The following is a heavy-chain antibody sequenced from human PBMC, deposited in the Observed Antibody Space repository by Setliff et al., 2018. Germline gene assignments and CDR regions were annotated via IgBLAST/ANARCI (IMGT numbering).Heavy chain of an antibody. CDR2: IYHSGST. D-gene: IGHD6-19*01. V-gene: IGHV4-38-2*02. CDR1: GYSISSDYY. CDR3: AREQWLDPPGYYYMDV. Sequence: PSETLSLTCAVSGYSISSDYYWGWIRQPPGKGLEWIGSIYHSGSTYYNPSLKSRVTISVDTSKNQFSLELSSVTAADTAVYYCAREQWLDPPGYYYMDVWAKGTTVTVSS. J-gene: IGHJ6*03.